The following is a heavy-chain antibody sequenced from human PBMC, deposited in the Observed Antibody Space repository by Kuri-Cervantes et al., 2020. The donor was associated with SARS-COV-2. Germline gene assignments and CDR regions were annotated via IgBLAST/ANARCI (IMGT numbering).Heavy chain of an antibody. CDR3: ARRITMVRVAWVYFDY. CDR2: ISSSSSTI. CDR1: GFTFSSYS. J-gene: IGHJ4*02. Sequence: GESLKISCAASGFTFSSYSMNWVRQAPGKGLEWVSYISSSSSTIYYADSVKGRFTISRDNAKNSLYLQMNSLRDEDTAVYYCARRITMVRVAWVYFDYWGQGTLVTVSS. V-gene: IGHV3-48*02. D-gene: IGHD3-10*01.